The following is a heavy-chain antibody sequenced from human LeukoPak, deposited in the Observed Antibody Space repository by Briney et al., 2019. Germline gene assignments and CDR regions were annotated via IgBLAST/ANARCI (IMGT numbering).Heavy chain of an antibody. D-gene: IGHD4-17*01. V-gene: IGHV3-11*01. Sequence: PGGSLRLSCAASGFTFSDYYMSWIRQAPGKGLEWVSYISSSGGTIYYADSVKGRFTISRDNAKNSLYLQMNSLRAEDTAVYYCARDYDYGDYGLDPWGQGTLVTVSS. CDR1: GFTFSDYY. CDR2: ISSSGGTI. J-gene: IGHJ5*02. CDR3: ARDYDYGDYGLDP.